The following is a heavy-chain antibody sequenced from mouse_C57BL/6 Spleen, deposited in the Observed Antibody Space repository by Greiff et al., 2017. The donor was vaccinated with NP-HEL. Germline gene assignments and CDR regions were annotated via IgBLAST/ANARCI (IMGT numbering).Heavy chain of an antibody. J-gene: IGHJ2*01. Sequence: QVQLQQPGAELVKPGASVKMSCKASGYTFPSYWITWVKQRPGQGLEWIGDIYPGSGSTNYNEKFKSKATLPVDTSSSTAYMQLSSLTSEDSAVYYCARSGVTTVVEYYFDYWGQGTTLTVSS. CDR3: ARSGVTTVVEYYFDY. D-gene: IGHD1-1*01. CDR1: GYTFPSYW. V-gene: IGHV1-55*01. CDR2: IYPGSGST.